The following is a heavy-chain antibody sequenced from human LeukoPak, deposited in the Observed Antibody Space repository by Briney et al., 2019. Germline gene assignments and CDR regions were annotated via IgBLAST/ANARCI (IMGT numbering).Heavy chain of an antibody. Sequence: GRSLRLSCAASGFTFSSYGMHWVRQAPGKGLDWVAVIWYDGSNKYYADSVKGRFTISRDNSKNTLYLQMNSLRAEDTAVYYCARDGYCSGGSCSGPFDYWGQGTLVTVSS. CDR2: IWYDGSNK. CDR1: GFTFSSYG. J-gene: IGHJ4*02. CDR3: ARDGYCSGGSCSGPFDY. V-gene: IGHV3-33*01. D-gene: IGHD2-15*01.